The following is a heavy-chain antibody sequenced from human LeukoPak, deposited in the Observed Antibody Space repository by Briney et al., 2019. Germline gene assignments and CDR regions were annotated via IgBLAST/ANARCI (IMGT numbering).Heavy chain of an antibody. D-gene: IGHD3-9*01. CDR1: GCSISSSSYY. CDR3: ARLPYYDILTGYYSYYYYMDV. V-gene: IGHV4-39*07. CDR2: IYYSGST. J-gene: IGHJ6*03. Sequence: SETLSLTCTVSGCSISSSSYYWGWIRQPPGKGLEWIGSIYYSGSTNYNPSLKSRVTISVDTSKNQFSLKLSSVTAADTAVYYCARLPYYDILTGYYSYYYYMDVWGKGTTVTISS.